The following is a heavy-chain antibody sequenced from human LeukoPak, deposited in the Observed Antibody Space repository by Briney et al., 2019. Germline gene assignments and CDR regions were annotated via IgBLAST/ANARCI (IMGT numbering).Heavy chain of an antibody. D-gene: IGHD1-26*01. CDR1: GFTFSDYA. CDR3: AKDGGGGSYSLDY. J-gene: IGHJ4*02. CDR2: ISRGGVIT. V-gene: IGHV3-23*01. Sequence: GGSLRLSCAASGFTFSDYAINWVRQAPGKGLGWVSSISRGGVITYYADSVKGRFTISRDNSNNTLYLHMNSLRPEDTAVYHCAKDGGGGSYSLDYWGQGTLVTVSS.